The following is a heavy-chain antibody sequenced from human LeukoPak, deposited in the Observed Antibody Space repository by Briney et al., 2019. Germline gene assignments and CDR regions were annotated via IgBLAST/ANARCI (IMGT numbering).Heavy chain of an antibody. V-gene: IGHV4-31*03. J-gene: IGHJ4*02. CDR1: GGSISSGGYY. CDR3: ARKAPDSSGYFDY. CDR2: IYYSGST. Sequence: PSGTLSLTCTVSGGSISSGGYYWSWIRQHPGKGLEWIGYIYYSGSTYYNPSLKSRVTISVDTSKNQFSLKLSSVTAADTAVYYCARKAPDSSGYFDYWGQGTLVTVSS. D-gene: IGHD3-22*01.